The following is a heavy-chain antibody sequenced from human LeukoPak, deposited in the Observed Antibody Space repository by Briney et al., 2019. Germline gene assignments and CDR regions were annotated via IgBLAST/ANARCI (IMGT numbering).Heavy chain of an antibody. D-gene: IGHD3-3*01. V-gene: IGHV4-31*03. CDR3: ARAPITIFGVVIYYYYMDV. CDR2: IYYSGST. CDR1: GGSISSGGYY. J-gene: IGHJ6*03. Sequence: PSQTLSLTCTVSGGSISSGGYYWSWIRQHPGKGLEWIGYIYYSGSTYYNPSLKSRVTISVDTSKNQFSLKLSSVTAAGTAVYYCARAPITIFGVVIYYYYMDVWGKGTTVTVSS.